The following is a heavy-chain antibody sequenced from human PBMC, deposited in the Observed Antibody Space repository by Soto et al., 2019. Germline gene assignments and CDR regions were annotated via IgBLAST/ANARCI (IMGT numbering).Heavy chain of an antibody. D-gene: IGHD3-10*01. Sequence: PXVSLRLSCRTSGFPFTNDWMNWVRLPSGNGLEWVGRIKRKSDGETAEYAAPVKGRFIISRDDTTDTRYLEMNNLTSEASAVYYGTRFGLVPCNHWGQGVLVTVSS. CDR1: GFPFTNDW. CDR2: IKRKSDGETA. J-gene: IGHJ5*02. V-gene: IGHV3-15*01. CDR3: TRFGLVPCNH.